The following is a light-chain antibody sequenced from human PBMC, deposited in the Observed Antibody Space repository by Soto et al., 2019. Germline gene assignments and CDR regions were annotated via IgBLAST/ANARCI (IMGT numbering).Light chain of an antibody. CDR3: CSYADSSSAYV. CDR1: SSDVGSYNV. CDR2: EVS. V-gene: IGLV2-23*02. Sequence: QSVLTQPASVSGSPGQSITISCTGTSSDVGSYNVVSWYQQHPGKAPKLLIYEVSKRPSGVSDRFSGSKSGNTASLTISGLQAEDEADYHCCSYADSSSAYVFGTRTKVTV. J-gene: IGLJ1*01.